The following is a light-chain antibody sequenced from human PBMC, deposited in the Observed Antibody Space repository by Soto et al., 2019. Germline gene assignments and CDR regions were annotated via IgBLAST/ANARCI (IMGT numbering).Light chain of an antibody. CDR1: QSINSW. CDR2: KAS. V-gene: IGKV1-5*03. J-gene: IGKJ2*01. Sequence: DIQMTQSPSTLSASVGDRVIITCRASQSINSWLAWYQQKPGKAPKLLIYKASTLESGVPSRFSGSASGTEFTLTISSLQPDDFATDYCQQYNNYPYTFGQGTELEIK. CDR3: QQYNNYPYT.